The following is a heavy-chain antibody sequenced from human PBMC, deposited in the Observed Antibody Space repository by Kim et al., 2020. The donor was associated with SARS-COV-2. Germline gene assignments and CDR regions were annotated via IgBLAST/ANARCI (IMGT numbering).Heavy chain of an antibody. CDR3: ARAKEQFYYGSGSSDY. J-gene: IGHJ4*02. V-gene: IGHV4-4*02. Sequence: SLKSRVTISVDNSKNQFSLKLSSVTAADTAVYYCARAKEQFYYGSGSSDYWGQGTLVTVSS. D-gene: IGHD3-10*01.